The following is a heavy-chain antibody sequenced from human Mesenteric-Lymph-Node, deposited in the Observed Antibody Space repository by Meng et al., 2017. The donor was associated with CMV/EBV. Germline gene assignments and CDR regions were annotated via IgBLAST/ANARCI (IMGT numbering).Heavy chain of an antibody. V-gene: IGHV4-34*01. D-gene: IGHD2-2*02. J-gene: IGHJ2*01. CDR1: VGSFIDYS. CDR2: INHRGST. Sequence: AVYVGSFIDYSWIWIRQPPGKGLEWIGEINHRGSTNYNPSLKSRVTISVDTSKNQFSLKLRSVTTADTAVYYCARAGIPQTSGYFDLWGRGTLVTVSS. CDR3: ARAGIPQTSGYFDL.